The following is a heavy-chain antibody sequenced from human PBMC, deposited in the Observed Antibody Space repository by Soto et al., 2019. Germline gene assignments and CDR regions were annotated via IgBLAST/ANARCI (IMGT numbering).Heavy chain of an antibody. Sequence: SETLSLTGTVCGGSISRHYWSWVRQAPGKGLEWIGHIYYRGSTSYNPSLRSRSTISVDTSNNQFSLQLKSVPPAHTPVYYCARDGREASGMDVWGQGTKVTASS. V-gene: IGHV4-59*11. D-gene: IGHD1-26*01. CDR3: ARDGREASGMDV. J-gene: IGHJ6*02. CDR2: IYYRGST. CDR1: GGSISRHY.